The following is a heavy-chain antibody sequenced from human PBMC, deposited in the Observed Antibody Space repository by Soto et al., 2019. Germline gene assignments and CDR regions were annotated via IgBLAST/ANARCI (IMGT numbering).Heavy chain of an antibody. V-gene: IGHV5-51*01. CDR3: ARYYCSSTSCYLGGAFDI. CDR1: GCSFTSYW. D-gene: IGHD2-2*01. Sequence: GESLKISCKGSGCSFTSYWIGWVRQMPGKGLEWMGIIYPGDSDTRYSPSFQGQVTISADKSITTAYLQWSSLKASDTAMYYCARYYCSSTSCYLGGAFDIWGQGTMVTVSS. J-gene: IGHJ3*02. CDR2: IYPGDSDT.